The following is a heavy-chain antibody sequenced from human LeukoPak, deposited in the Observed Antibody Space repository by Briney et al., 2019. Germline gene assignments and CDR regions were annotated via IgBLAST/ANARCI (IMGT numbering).Heavy chain of an antibody. CDR1: GGSISSSNW. V-gene: IGHV4-4*02. Sequence: PSETLSLTCAVSGGSISSSNWWSWVRQPPGKGLEWIGEIYHSGSTNYNPSLKSRVTMSVDTSRNQFSLKLSSVTAADTAVYYCASPIPDYGETLFDYWGQGTLVTVSS. J-gene: IGHJ4*02. CDR3: ASPIPDYGETLFDY. CDR2: IYHSGST. D-gene: IGHD4-17*01.